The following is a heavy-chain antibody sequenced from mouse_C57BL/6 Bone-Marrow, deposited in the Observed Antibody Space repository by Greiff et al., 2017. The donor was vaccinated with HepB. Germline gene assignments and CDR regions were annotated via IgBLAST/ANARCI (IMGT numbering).Heavy chain of an antibody. CDR3: ARFSYYYGSSYFDY. Sequence: QVQLQQPGAELVKPGASVKMSCKASGYTFTSYWITWVKQRPGQGLEWIGDIYPGSGSTNYNEKFKSKATLTVDTSSSTAYMQLSSLTSEDSAVYYCARFSYYYGSSYFDYWGQGTTLTVSS. J-gene: IGHJ2*01. V-gene: IGHV1-55*01. CDR2: IYPGSGST. D-gene: IGHD1-1*01. CDR1: GYTFTSYW.